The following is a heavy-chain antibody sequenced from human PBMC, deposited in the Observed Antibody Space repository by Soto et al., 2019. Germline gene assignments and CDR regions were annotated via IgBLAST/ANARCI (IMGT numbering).Heavy chain of an antibody. CDR3: ARYPNPTVAGLPFDL. J-gene: IGHJ4*02. V-gene: IGHV1-69*06. Sequence: GASVKVSCKASGGTFSSYGTSWVRQAPGQGLEWMGGIIPIFGTANYAQKFQGRVTMTADKSTSTAYMELSSLRSEDTAVYYCARYPNPTVAGLPFDLWGQGTLVTVSS. CDR1: GGTFSSYG. CDR2: IIPIFGTA. D-gene: IGHD6-19*01.